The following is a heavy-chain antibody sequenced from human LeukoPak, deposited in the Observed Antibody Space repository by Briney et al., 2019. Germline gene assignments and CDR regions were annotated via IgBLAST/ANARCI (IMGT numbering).Heavy chain of an antibody. V-gene: IGHV3-48*03. J-gene: IGHJ3*02. D-gene: IGHD2-8*01. Sequence: GGSLRLSCAASGFTLSTYEMTWVRQAPGKGLEWVSFISSSTSHTFYADSVKGRFTIFRDTAKNSLYLQMNNLRGEDTAVYYCARDVSSSTRAFDIWGQGTMVAVS. CDR3: ARDVSSSTRAFDI. CDR1: GFTLSTYE. CDR2: ISSSTSHT.